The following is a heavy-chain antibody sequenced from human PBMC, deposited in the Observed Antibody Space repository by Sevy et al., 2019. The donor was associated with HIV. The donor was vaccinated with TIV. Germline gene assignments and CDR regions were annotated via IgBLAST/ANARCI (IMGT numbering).Heavy chain of an antibody. J-gene: IGHJ5*02. CDR3: ARDAPKCTNGVCNWFDP. CDR1: GYTFTRYY. CDR2: INPNSGST. V-gene: IGHV1-46*01. Sequence: ASVKVSCKASGYTFTRYYIHWVRQAPGHGPEWMGIINPNSGSTTYAQKFHGRVTMTTQTSTSTVYMELSSLRSEDTVVYYCARDAPKCTNGVCNWFDPLGQGTLVTVSS. D-gene: IGHD2-8*01.